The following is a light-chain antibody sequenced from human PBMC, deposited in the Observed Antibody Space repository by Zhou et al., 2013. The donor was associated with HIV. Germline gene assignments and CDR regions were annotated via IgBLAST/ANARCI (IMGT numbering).Light chain of an antibody. CDR3: QHYGVSPYT. J-gene: IGKJ2*01. CDR2: GAS. Sequence: EIVLTQSPGTLSLSPGDRATLSCRASHTVTSNYLAWYQHKPGQGPKVLIFGASTRANGIPGRFSGSGSGTEFTLTISRLEPEDFAVYYCQHYGVSPYTFGPGTKLEI. V-gene: IGKV3-20*01. CDR1: HTVTSNY.